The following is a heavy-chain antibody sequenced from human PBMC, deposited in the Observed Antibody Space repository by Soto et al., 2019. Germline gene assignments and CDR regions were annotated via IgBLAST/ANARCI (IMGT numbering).Heavy chain of an antibody. D-gene: IGHD1-26*01. CDR1: GYTFTVYY. CDR3: ARDLAKGGGSAGFDY. V-gene: IGHV1-2*02. CDR2: INPKSGGT. Sequence: QVQLVQSGAEVKKPGASVNVSCKASGYTFTVYYMHWVRQAPGQGLEWMGWINPKSGGTMYLQKFQGRVTMTWDTSISTAYMALTRLRSDDTAVYYCARDLAKGGGSAGFDYWGPGTLGTVSS. J-gene: IGHJ4*02.